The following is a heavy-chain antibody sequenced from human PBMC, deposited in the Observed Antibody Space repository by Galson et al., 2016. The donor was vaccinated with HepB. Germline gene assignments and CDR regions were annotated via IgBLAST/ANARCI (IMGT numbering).Heavy chain of an antibody. D-gene: IGHD6-19*01. CDR3: TTRGSGGSFDFDY. CDR2: INTDGTTT. J-gene: IGHJ4*02. CDR1: GFTFSNYW. V-gene: IGHV3-74*01. Sequence: SLRLSCAASGFTFSNYWIHWVRQAPGEGLVWVSHINTDGTTTFYADSVKGRFTMSRDNAKNTGYLQMNSLGAEDTAMYYCTTRGSGGSFDFDYWGQGTLVTVSS.